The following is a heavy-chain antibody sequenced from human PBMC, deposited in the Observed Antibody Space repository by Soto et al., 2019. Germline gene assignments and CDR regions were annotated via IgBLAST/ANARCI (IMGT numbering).Heavy chain of an antibody. Sequence: QAHLVQSGPEVKKPGASVKVSCKGSGYIFTSYGIAWVRQAPGQGLEWMGWISAHNGNTEYAQKFQGRVTVTRDTSTSTAYLELRSLRSDVTALYSCARGRYGDYWGKGALVTVSS. CDR1: GYIFTSYG. D-gene: IGHD4-17*01. CDR3: ARGRYGDY. J-gene: IGHJ4*02. V-gene: IGHV1-18*01. CDR2: ISAHNGNT.